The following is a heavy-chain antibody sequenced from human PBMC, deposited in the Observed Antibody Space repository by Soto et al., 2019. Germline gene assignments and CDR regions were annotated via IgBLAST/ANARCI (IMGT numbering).Heavy chain of an antibody. CDR2: IVVGSGNT. J-gene: IGHJ6*02. CDR3: AATPPRLHYYYYGMDV. V-gene: IGHV1-58*02. Sequence: ASVKVSCKASGFTFTSSAMQWVRQARGQRLEWIGWIVVGSGNTNYAQKFQERVTITRDMSTSTAYMELSSLRSEDTAVYYCAATPPRLHYYYYGMDVWGQGTTVTVSS. CDR1: GFTFTSSA. D-gene: IGHD6-25*01.